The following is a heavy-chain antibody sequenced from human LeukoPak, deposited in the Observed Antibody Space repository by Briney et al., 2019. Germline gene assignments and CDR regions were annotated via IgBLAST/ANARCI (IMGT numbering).Heavy chain of an antibody. CDR2: INPNSGGT. Sequence: ASVKVSCKASGYTFTAYYMYWVRQAPGQGLEWMGWINPNSGGTNYAQKFQGRVTMTRDTSISTAYMELSRLRSDDRAVYYCAIWGYSSSFDYWGQGTLVTVSS. CDR3: AIWGYSSSFDY. D-gene: IGHD6-19*01. J-gene: IGHJ4*02. V-gene: IGHV1-2*02. CDR1: GYTFTAYY.